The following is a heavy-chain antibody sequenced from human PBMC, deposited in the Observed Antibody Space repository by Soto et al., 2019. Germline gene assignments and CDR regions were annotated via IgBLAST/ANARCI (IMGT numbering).Heavy chain of an antibody. V-gene: IGHV3-30*18. Sequence: GGSLRLSCAASGFTFSSYGMHWVRQAPGKGLEWVAVISYDGSNKYYADSVKGRFTISRDNSKNTLYLQMNSLRAEDTAVYYCAKELRGKPNNWNYFYYYYMDVWGKGTTVTVSS. CDR1: GFTFSSYG. J-gene: IGHJ6*03. CDR2: ISYDGSNK. CDR3: AKELRGKPNNWNYFYYYYMDV. D-gene: IGHD1-20*01.